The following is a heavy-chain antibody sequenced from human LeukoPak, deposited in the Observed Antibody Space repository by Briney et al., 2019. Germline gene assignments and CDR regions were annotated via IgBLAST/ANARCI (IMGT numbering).Heavy chain of an antibody. Sequence: SETLSLTCTVSGGSISSVGYYWSWIRQHPGKGLEWIGYIYYSGNTYYNPSLKSRVTISVDTSKNQFSLKLSSVTAADTAVYYCARDRARFNWNYGSYGMDVWGQGTAVTVSS. CDR2: IYYSGNT. CDR3: ARDRARFNWNYGSYGMDV. J-gene: IGHJ6*02. CDR1: GGSISSVGYY. V-gene: IGHV4-31*03. D-gene: IGHD1-7*01.